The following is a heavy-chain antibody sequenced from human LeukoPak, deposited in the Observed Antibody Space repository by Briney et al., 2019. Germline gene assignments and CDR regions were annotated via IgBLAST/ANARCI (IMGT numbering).Heavy chain of an antibody. CDR1: GYTFTSYD. CDR3: ARERGPRRFLEWLSNAFDI. Sequence: GASVKVSCKASGYTFTSYDINWVRQATGQGLEWMGWMNPNSGNTGYAQKFQGRVTITRNTSISTACMELSRLRSDDTAVYYCARERGPRRFLEWLSNAFDIWGQGTMVTVSS. CDR2: MNPNSGNT. D-gene: IGHD3-3*01. V-gene: IGHV1-8*03. J-gene: IGHJ3*02.